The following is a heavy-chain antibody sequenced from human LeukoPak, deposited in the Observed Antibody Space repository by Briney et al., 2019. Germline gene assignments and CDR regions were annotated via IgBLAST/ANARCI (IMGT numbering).Heavy chain of an antibody. D-gene: IGHD3-22*01. V-gene: IGHV4-39*01. Sequence: PSETLSLTCTVPGGSISSSSYYWGWIRQPPGKGLEWIGSIYYSGSTYYNPSLKSRVTISVGTSKNQFSLKLSSVTAADTAVYYCARTNYYDSSGPSPDAFDIWGQGTMVTVSS. J-gene: IGHJ3*02. CDR2: IYYSGST. CDR1: GGSISSSSYY. CDR3: ARTNYYDSSGPSPDAFDI.